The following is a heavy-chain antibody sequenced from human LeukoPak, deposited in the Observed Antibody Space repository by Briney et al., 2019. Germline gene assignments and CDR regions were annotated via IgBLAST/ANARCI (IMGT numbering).Heavy chain of an antibody. CDR3: ARRAGCSSTSCYIKWFDP. J-gene: IGHJ5*02. D-gene: IGHD2-2*02. CDR2: INHSGST. V-gene: IGHV4-34*01. Sequence: SETLSLTCAVYGGSFSGYYWSWIRQPPGKGLEWIGEINHSGSTYYNPSLKSRVTISVDTSKNQFSLKLSSVTAADTAVYYCARRAGCSSTSCYIKWFDPWGQGTLVTVSS. CDR1: GGSFSGYY.